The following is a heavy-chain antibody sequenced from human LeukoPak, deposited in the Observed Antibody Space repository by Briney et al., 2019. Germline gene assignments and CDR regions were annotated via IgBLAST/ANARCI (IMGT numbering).Heavy chain of an antibody. D-gene: IGHD2-21*02. CDR3: TRVNGDSVDADYYYYMDV. Sequence: GGSLRLSRAASGFYFSGYTMTWVRQAPGRGLEWLSAITSSRGDIYYADSAKGRFTISRDNAKNSLYLQINSLRAEDTAVYYCTRVNGDSVDADYYYYMDVWGKGTTVTVSS. CDR2: ITSSRGDI. J-gene: IGHJ6*03. CDR1: GFYFSGYT. V-gene: IGHV3-21*01.